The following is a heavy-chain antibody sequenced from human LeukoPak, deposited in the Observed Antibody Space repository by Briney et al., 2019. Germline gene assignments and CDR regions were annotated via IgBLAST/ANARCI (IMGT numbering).Heavy chain of an antibody. V-gene: IGHV4-59*01. CDR3: ARDYKEGYYYYYIGV. CDR1: GGSISTYY. Sequence: PSETLSLTCTVSGGSISTYYWSWIRQPPGKGLEWIGYIYYSGSTNYNPSLNSRVTISVDPSKNQFSLKLSSVTAADTAVYYCARDYKEGYYYYYIGVWGKGTTVTVSS. J-gene: IGHJ6*03. D-gene: IGHD3-10*01. CDR2: IYYSGST.